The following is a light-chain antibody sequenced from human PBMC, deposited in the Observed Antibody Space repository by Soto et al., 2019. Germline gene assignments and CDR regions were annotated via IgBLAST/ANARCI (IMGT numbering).Light chain of an antibody. CDR2: DAS. Sequence: IVLTQSPATLSLWPGETAVLSCRASQTVNTYLSWYQQRPGQAPRLLIYDASKRVPGIPARFSGSGSGTDFPLTISRVAREDVAVYYCQLRGNSITYGHGTRLDIE. V-gene: IGKV3-11*01. CDR3: QLRGNSIT. CDR1: QTVNTY. J-gene: IGKJ5*01.